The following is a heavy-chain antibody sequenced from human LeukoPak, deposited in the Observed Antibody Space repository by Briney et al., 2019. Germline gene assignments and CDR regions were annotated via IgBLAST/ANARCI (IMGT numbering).Heavy chain of an antibody. V-gene: IGHV3-23*01. J-gene: IGHJ4*02. D-gene: IGHD3-9*01. Sequence: GGSLRLSCAASGFTFSNYAMSRVRQAPGKGLEWVSAVSGRDTSTYYTDSVKGRFTISRDNSKNTLYLQMNSLSAGDTAIYYCAKWGDYGVLTGYYDSDYWGQGTLVTVSS. CDR2: VSGRDTST. CDR3: AKWGDYGVLTGYYDSDY. CDR1: GFTFSNYA.